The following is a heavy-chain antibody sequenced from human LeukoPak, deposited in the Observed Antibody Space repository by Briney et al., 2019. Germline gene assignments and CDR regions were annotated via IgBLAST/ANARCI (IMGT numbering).Heavy chain of an antibody. CDR3: ARDYRAYGSGSYSAFDI. CDR2: ISYDGSNK. V-gene: IGHV3-30-3*01. J-gene: IGHJ3*02. CDR1: GFTFSSYA. Sequence: PGGSLRLSCAASGFTFSSYAMHWVRQAPGKGLEWVAVISYDGSNKYYADSVKGRLTISRDNSKNTLYLQMNSLRAEDTAVYYCARDYRAYGSGSYSAFDIWGQGTMVTVSS. D-gene: IGHD3-10*01.